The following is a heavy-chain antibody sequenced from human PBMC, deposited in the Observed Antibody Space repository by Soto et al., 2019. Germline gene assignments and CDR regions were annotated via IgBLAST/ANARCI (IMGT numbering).Heavy chain of an antibody. CDR2: ISWNSGSI. V-gene: IGHV3-9*01. J-gene: IGHJ4*02. CDR3: AKENNSCLVY. Sequence: DVQLVESGGGLVQPGRSLRLSCAASGFTFDDYAMHWVRQAPGKGLEWVSGISWNSGSIGYADSVKGRFTISRDNAKNSLYLQMNSLRAEDTALYYCAKENNSCLVYWGQGTLVTVSS. CDR1: GFTFDDYA. D-gene: IGHD3-16*01.